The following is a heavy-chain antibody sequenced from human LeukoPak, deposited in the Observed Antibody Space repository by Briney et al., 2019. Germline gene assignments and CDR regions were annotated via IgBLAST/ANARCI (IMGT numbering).Heavy chain of an antibody. Sequence: SQTLSLTCAVSGGSISSGGYSWSWIRQPPGKGLEWIGYIYYSGSTNYNPSLKSRVTISVDTSKNQFSLKLSSVTAADTAVYYCARLWGYYGSGSYYNSDYWGQGTLVTVSS. CDR3: ARLWGYYGSGSYYNSDY. CDR2: IYYSGST. D-gene: IGHD3-10*01. V-gene: IGHV4-30-4*07. CDR1: GGSISSGGYS. J-gene: IGHJ4*02.